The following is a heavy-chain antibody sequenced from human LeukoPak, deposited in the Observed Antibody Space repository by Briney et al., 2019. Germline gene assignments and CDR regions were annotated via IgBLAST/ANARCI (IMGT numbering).Heavy chain of an antibody. CDR1: GFTFSANA. V-gene: IGHV3-21*01. D-gene: IGHD2-2*02. J-gene: IGHJ4*02. CDR3: MGDYCTSTSCSTTF. Sequence: GGSLRLSCATSGFTFSANAMSWVRQAPGKGLEWVSSISNTRTYIYYADSVKGRFTISRDNAKRSLYLQMNSLRAEDTAVYYCMGDYCTSTSCSTTFWGQGTLVTVSS. CDR2: ISNTRTYI.